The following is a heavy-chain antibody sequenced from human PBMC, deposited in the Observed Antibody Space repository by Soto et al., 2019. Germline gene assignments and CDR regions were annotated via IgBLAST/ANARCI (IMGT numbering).Heavy chain of an antibody. CDR1: GGTFSSYA. Sequence: SVKVSCKASGGTFSSYAISWVRQAPGQGLEWMGGIIPIFGTANYAQKFQGRVTITADESTSTAYMELSSLRSEDTAVYYCPRDLVYNFNWFDPWGQGXLVTVYS. D-gene: IGHD1-20*01. V-gene: IGHV1-69*13. CDR2: IIPIFGTA. CDR3: PRDLVYNFNWFDP. J-gene: IGHJ5*02.